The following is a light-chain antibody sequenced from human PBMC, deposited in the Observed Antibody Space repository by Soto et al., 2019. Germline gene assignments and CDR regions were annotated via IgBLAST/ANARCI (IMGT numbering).Light chain of an antibody. CDR3: QSYDSSLINSV. Sequence: QSVLTQPPSVSGAPGQRVTLSCTGSISNIGAGYDVHWYQQFPGKVPKLLIHGNNNRPSGVPDRFSGSTSGTSASLAITGLQAEDEADYYCQSYDSSLINSVFGGGTKLTVL. J-gene: IGLJ3*02. CDR2: GNN. CDR1: ISNIGAGYD. V-gene: IGLV1-40*01.